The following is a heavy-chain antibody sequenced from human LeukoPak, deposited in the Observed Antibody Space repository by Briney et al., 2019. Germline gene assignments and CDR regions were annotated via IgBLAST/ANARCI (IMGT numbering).Heavy chain of an antibody. CDR3: ARGRARYGMDV. CDR2: MNPNSGKP. V-gene: IGHV1-8*01. CDR1: RDTFTNYD. J-gene: IGHJ6*02. Sequence: GASVKVSCKASRDTFTNYDINWVRQATGQGLEWMGWMNPNSGKPGHAQKFQGKVTMTRNTSISTAYMEVSSLRSEDTAVYYCARGRARYGMDVWGQGTTVTVSS.